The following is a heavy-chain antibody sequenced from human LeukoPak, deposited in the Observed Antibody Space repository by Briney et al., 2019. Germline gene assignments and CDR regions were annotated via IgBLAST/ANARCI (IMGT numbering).Heavy chain of an antibody. CDR2: IGTAGGT. Sequence: GGSLRLSCAASGFTFSSYDMHWVRQATGRGLEWVSAIGTAGGTYYPGSVKGRFTISRENTKNSLYLQMNSLRAGDTAVYYCARSAENGAFDIWGQGTMVTVSS. D-gene: IGHD1-14*01. J-gene: IGHJ3*02. CDR3: ARSAENGAFDI. CDR1: GFTFSSYD. V-gene: IGHV3-13*01.